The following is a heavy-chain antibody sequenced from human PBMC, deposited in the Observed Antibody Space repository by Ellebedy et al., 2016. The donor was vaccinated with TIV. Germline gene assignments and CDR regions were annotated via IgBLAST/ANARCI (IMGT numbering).Heavy chain of an antibody. CDR3: TTLTTDWYFDL. D-gene: IGHD4-17*01. CDR1: GFTFSNVW. Sequence: GGSLRLXXAASGFTFSNVWMSWVRQAPGKGLEWVGRIKSKTDGGTTDYAAPVKGRFTISRDDSKNTLYLQMNSLKTEDTAVYYCTTLTTDWYFDLWGRGTLITVSS. V-gene: IGHV3-15*01. J-gene: IGHJ2*01. CDR2: IKSKTDGGTT.